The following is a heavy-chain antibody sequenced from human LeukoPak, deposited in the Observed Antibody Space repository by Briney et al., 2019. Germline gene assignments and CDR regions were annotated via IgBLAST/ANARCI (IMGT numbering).Heavy chain of an antibody. V-gene: IGHV4-34*01. CDR1: GGSFSGYY. CDR3: ARVGDSSGYYFNPVYYFDY. J-gene: IGHJ4*02. Sequence: SETLSLTCAVYGGSFSGYYWSWIRQPPGKGLEWIGEINHSGSTNYNPSLKSRVTISVDTSKNQFSLKLSSVTAADTAVYYCARVGDSSGYYFNPVYYFDYWGQGTLVTVSS. CDR2: INHSGST. D-gene: IGHD3-22*01.